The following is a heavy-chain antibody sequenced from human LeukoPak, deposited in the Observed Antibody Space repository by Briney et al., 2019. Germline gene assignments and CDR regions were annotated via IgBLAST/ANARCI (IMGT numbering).Heavy chain of an antibody. CDR2: INHSGST. CDR3: ARGQSIMITFGGVIAFDY. Sequence: SETLSLTCAVYGGSFSGYYWSWIRQPPGKGLEWIGEINHSGSTNYNPSLKSRVTISVDTSKNQFSLKLSSVTAADTAVYYCARGQSIMITFGGVIAFDYWGQGTLATVSS. CDR1: GGSFSGYY. V-gene: IGHV4-34*01. J-gene: IGHJ4*02. D-gene: IGHD3-16*02.